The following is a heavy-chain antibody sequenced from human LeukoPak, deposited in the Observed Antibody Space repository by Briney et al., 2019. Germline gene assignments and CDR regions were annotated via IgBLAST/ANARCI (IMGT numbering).Heavy chain of an antibody. CDR2: IYYTGNT. CDR3: TKSDGYGLIRI. J-gene: IGHJ3*02. Sequence: SETLSLTCSVSGDSITGYYWGWIRQPPGKGLEWIGNIYYTGNTYYNSSLKNRVTISLDTSKNQFSLNVISMTAADTAAYYCTKSDGYGLIRICGRGTMVTVSS. CDR1: GDSITGYY. D-gene: IGHD3-10*01. V-gene: IGHV4-39*07.